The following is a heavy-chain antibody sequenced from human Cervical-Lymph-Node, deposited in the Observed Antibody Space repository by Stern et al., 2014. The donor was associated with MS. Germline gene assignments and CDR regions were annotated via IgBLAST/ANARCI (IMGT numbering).Heavy chain of an antibody. Sequence: VQLVEYGAEVKKPGSSVKGSCKASGGTFSSYTIGWVRQAPGQGLEWMGGIIPMVGIANYAEKFQDRGTFTADESTSTAYMDLSTLRSEDTAVYYCARATSDYIWGSYRYLDYWGQGTQVTVSS. CDR1: GGTFSSYT. D-gene: IGHD3-16*02. V-gene: IGHV1-69*01. CDR3: ARATSDYIWGSYRYLDY. CDR2: IIPMVGIA. J-gene: IGHJ4*02.